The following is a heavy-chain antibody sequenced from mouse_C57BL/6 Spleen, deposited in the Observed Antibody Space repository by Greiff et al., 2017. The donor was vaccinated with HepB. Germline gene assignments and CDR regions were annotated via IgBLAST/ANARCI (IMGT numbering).Heavy chain of an antibody. CDR1: GYTFTSYW. CDR3: ARRDYEGWYFDV. Sequence: QVQLQQPGAELVRPGSSVKLSCKASGYTFTSYWMHWVKQRPIQGLEWIGNIDPSDSETHYNQKFKDKATLTVDKSSSTAYMQLSSLTSEDSAVYYCARRDYEGWYFDVWGTGTTVTVSS. J-gene: IGHJ1*03. V-gene: IGHV1-52*01. D-gene: IGHD2-4*01. CDR2: IDPSDSET.